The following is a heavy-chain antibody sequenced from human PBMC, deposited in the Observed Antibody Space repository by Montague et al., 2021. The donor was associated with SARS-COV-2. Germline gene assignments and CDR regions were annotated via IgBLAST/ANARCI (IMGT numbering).Heavy chain of an antibody. CDR3: ARGITTAGK. D-gene: IGHD1-1*01. V-gene: IGHV4-30-2*04. Sequence: IYQTRSTQYNPSLKGRITISVDTSKNQFSLKLTSVTAADTAVYFCARGITTAGKWGQGTLVTVSS. J-gene: IGHJ4*02. CDR2: IYQTRST.